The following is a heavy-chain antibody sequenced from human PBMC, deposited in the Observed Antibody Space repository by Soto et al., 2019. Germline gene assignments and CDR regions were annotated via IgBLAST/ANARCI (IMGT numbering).Heavy chain of an antibody. CDR3: ARDRAAAGYDAFDI. V-gene: IGHV4-59*01. Sequence: SETLSLTCTVSGGSISSYYWSWIRQPPGKGLEWIGYIYYSGSTNYNPSLKSRVTISVDTSKNQFSLKLSSVTAADTAVYYCARDRAAAGYDAFDIWGQGTMVTVSS. CDR1: GGSISSYY. D-gene: IGHD6-13*01. CDR2: IYYSGST. J-gene: IGHJ3*02.